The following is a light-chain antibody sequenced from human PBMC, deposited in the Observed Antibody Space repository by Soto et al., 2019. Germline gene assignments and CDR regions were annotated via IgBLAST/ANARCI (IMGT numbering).Light chain of an antibody. CDR1: QSTGSY. J-gene: IGKJ1*01. CDR3: QQGYSSPWS. Sequence: IQMTQSPSSMSASXGDRVTIYCRPSQSTGSYLNGHHQTAGXASKLLXYAASSLQSGVPSTFSGSGSRTEFTLTNSSLQPEDFATYSCQQGYSSPWSFGQGTKVDI. CDR2: AAS. V-gene: IGKV1-39*01.